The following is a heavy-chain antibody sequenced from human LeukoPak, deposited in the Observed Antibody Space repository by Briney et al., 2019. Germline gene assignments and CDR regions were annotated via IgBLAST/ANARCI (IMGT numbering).Heavy chain of an antibody. D-gene: IGHD2/OR15-2a*01. CDR1: GFTINGYA. CDR2: IRGDGGET. CDR3: ATGVTFWGGGFDY. J-gene: IGHJ4*02. V-gene: IGHV3-23*01. Sequence: GGSLRLSCVVSGFTINGYAMSWVRQAPGKGLEWVSTIRGDGGETNYADSVKGRLTVSRDNSKNTLYLQMNSLKIDDTAVYYCATGVTFWGGGFDYWGQGTLVNTSS.